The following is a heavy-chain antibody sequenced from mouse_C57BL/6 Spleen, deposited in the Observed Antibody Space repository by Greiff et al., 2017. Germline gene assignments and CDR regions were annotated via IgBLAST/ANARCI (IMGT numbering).Heavy chain of an antibody. CDR1: GYTFTDYN. V-gene: IGHV1-18*01. CDR2: INPNNGGT. J-gene: IGHJ4*01. Sequence: EVQLQESGPELVKPGASVKIPCKASGYTFTDYNMDWVKQSHGKSLEWIGDINPNNGGTIYNQKFKGKATLTVDKSSSTAYMELRSLTSEDTAVYYCARRGYDYDDGMDYWGQGTSVTVSS. D-gene: IGHD2-4*01. CDR3: ARRGYDYDDGMDY.